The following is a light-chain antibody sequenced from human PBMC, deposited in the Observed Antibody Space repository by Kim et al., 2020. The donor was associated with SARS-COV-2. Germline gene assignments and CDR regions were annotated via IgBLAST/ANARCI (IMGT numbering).Light chain of an antibody. CDR2: DGS. CDR3: QQYESFWYT. Sequence: SAWVGHRVTITWRASQSIRNWLAWYQQKPGKAPQLLIYDGSTLESGVPPRFSGSGYGTEFTLTISGLQPDDFATYYCQQYESFWYTFGQGTKLEIK. J-gene: IGKJ2*01. CDR1: QSIRNW. V-gene: IGKV1-5*01.